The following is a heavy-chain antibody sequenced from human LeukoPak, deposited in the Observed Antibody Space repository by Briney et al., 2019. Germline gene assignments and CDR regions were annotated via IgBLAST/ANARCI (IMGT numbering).Heavy chain of an antibody. J-gene: IGHJ4*02. V-gene: IGHV3-30*02. CDR1: GFTFSSYG. Sequence: GGSLRLSCAASGFTFSSYGMHWVRQARGKGLEWVAFIRYDGTNKYYADSVKGRFTISRDNSKNTLYLQMSSLRPEDTAVYYCARVRDSSSWFSFYFDYWGQGTLVTVSS. CDR2: IRYDGTNK. D-gene: IGHD6-13*01. CDR3: ARVRDSSSWFSFYFDY.